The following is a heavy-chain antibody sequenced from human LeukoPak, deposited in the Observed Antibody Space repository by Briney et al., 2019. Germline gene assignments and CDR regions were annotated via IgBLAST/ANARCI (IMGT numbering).Heavy chain of an antibody. CDR3: TRGTAVYGGNSPYYFDY. CDR1: GGSISSYY. CDR2: IYYSGST. V-gene: IGHV4-59*01. J-gene: IGHJ4*02. Sequence: SETLSLTCTVSGGSISSYYWSWIRQPPGKGLEWIVYIYYSGSTNYNPSLKSRVSISVDTSKNQFSLKLTSVTTADTAVYYCTRGTAVYGGNSPYYFDYWGQGTLVTVSS. D-gene: IGHD4-23*01.